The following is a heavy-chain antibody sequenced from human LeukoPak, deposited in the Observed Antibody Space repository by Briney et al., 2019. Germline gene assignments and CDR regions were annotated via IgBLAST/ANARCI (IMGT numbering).Heavy chain of an antibody. V-gene: IGHV1-69*02. D-gene: IGHD3-10*01. CDR1: GGTFSSYT. CDR3: ARVGPMVRGAIRRTDY. J-gene: IGHJ4*02. Sequence: SVKVSCKASGGTFSSYTISWVRQAPGQGLEWMGRIIPIIGIANYAQKFQGRVTITADKSTSTAYMELSSLRSEDTAVYYCARVGPMVRGAIRRTDYWGQGTLVTVSS. CDR2: IIPIIGIA.